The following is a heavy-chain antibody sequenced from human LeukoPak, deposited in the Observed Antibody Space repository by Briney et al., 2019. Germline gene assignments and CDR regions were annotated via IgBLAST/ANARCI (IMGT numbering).Heavy chain of an antibody. CDR2: IYYSGST. CDR1: GGSISSSSYY. V-gene: IGHV4-39*07. D-gene: IGHD3-22*01. Sequence: SETLSLTCTVSGGSISSSSYYWGWIRQPPGKGLEWIGSIYYSGSTYYNPSLKSRVTISIHTSSNQFSLILNSVTAADTAVYYCAREARYYYDSSGYPPRNYYFDYWGQGTLVTVSS. J-gene: IGHJ4*02. CDR3: AREARYYYDSSGYPPRNYYFDY.